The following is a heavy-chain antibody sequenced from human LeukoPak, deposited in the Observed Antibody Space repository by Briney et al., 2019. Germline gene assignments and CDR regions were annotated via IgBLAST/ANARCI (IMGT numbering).Heavy chain of an antibody. V-gene: IGHV4-31*03. CDR3: ARVYYDSSGYYWGWFDP. CDR1: GGSISSGGYY. D-gene: IGHD3-22*01. Sequence: SQTLSLTCTVSGGSISSGGYYWSWIRQHPGKGLEWIGYIYYSGSTYYNPSLKSRVTISVDTSKNQFSLKLSSVTAADTAVYYCARVYYDSSGYYWGWFDPWGQGTLVTVSS. CDR2: IYYSGST. J-gene: IGHJ5*02.